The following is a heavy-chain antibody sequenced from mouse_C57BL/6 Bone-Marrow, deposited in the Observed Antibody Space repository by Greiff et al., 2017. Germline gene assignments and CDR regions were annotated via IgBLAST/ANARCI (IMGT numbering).Heavy chain of an antibody. J-gene: IGHJ1*03. D-gene: IGHD2-3*01. Sequence: QVQLQQPGAELVKPGASVKMSCKASGYTFTSYWITWVKQRPGQGLEWIGDIYPGSGSTNYNEKFKSKATLTVDKSSSTAYMQLSSLTSEDSAVYYCARTGWLLPYWYFDVWGTGTTVTVSS. CDR1: GYTFTSYW. CDR2: IYPGSGST. V-gene: IGHV1-55*01. CDR3: ARTGWLLPYWYFDV.